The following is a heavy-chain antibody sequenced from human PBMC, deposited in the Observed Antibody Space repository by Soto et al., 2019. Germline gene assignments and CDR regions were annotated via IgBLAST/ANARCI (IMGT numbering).Heavy chain of an antibody. CDR2: IIPIFGTA. J-gene: IGHJ6*04. CDR3: ARVIARHYYDSRKVLSGMDV. V-gene: IGHV1-69*01. Sequence: QVQLVQSGAEVKKPGSSVKVSCKASGGTFSSYAISWVRQAPGQGLEWMGGIIPIFGTANYAQKFQGRVTITADESTSTAYMELSSLRSEDTAVYYCARVIARHYYDSRKVLSGMDVWGKGTTVTVSS. D-gene: IGHD3-22*01. CDR1: GGTFSSYA.